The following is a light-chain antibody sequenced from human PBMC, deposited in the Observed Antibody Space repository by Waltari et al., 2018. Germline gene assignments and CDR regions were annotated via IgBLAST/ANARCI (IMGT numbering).Light chain of an antibody. CDR2: EVS. J-gene: IGKJ4*01. CDR1: QSVANF. Sequence: DIVLTQSPATLSLSPGERATLSCRASQSVANFLAWYQQKPGQAPRLLIYEVSNRATDIPARFSGSGFATDFTLTISDVEPEDIAVYYCQQRNKWPLTFGGGTKVEIK. CDR3: QQRNKWPLT. V-gene: IGKV3-11*01.